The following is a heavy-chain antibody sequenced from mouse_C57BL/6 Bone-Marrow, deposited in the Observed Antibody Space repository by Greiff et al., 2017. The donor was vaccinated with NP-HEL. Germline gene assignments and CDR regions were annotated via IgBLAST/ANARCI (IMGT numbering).Heavy chain of an antibody. V-gene: IGHV1-50*01. CDR1: GYTFTSYW. CDR2: IDPSDSYT. J-gene: IGHJ2*01. Sequence: QVHVKQSGAELVKPGASVKLSCKASGYTFTSYWMQWVKQRPGQGLEWIGEIDPSDSYTNYNQKFKGKATLTVDTSSSTAYMQLSSLTSEDSAVYYCARGTTVVLDYWGQGTTLTVSS. CDR3: ARGTTVVLDY. D-gene: IGHD1-1*01.